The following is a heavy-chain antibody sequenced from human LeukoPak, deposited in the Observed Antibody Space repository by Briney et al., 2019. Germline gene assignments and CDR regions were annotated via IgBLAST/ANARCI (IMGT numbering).Heavy chain of an antibody. CDR1: GFTFSNHF. J-gene: IGHJ4*02. CDR3: ASARVGDGYTEN. CDR2: TRKTTNSYTT. D-gene: IGHD5-24*01. V-gene: IGHV3-72*01. Sequence: GGSLRLSCAATGFTFSNHFMDWVRQAPGKGLEWVGRTRKTTNSYTTQYAASVKGRFIISTDDSKNSLYLQMDSLRTEDTAVYYCASARVGDGYTENCGQGTLVTVSS.